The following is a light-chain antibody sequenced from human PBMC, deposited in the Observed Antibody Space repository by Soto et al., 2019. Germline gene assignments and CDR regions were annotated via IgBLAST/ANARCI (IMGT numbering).Light chain of an antibody. CDR3: AAWDDSLSGPV. CDR2: LND. CDR1: SSNIGSNY. J-gene: IGLJ2*01. Sequence: QSVLTQPPSASGTPGQRVTISCSGSSSNIGSNYVYWYQQLPGAAPKLLIYLNDQRPSGVPDRFSGSKSGTSASLAISGLRSEDEAEYFCAAWDDSLSGPVFGGGTKLT. V-gene: IGLV1-47*02.